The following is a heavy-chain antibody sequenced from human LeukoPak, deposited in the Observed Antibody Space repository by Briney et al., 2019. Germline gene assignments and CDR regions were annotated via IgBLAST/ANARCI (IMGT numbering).Heavy chain of an antibody. CDR1: GGSISSYY. V-gene: IGHV4-59*12. CDR2: IYYSGSP. CDR3: ARTQHGEFDY. J-gene: IGHJ4*02. D-gene: IGHD7-27*01. Sequence: PSETLSLTCTVSGGSISSYYWNWIRQPPGKGLEWIGYIYYSGSPNYNPSLKNRVTMSVDTSKNQFSLKLRSVTAADTAVYYCARTQHGEFDYWGQGTLVTVSS.